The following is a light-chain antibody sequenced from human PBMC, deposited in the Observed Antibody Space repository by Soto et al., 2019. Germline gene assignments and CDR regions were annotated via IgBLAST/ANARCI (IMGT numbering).Light chain of an antibody. CDR2: DVS. Sequence: QSVLTQPASVSGSPGQSITISCTGTNSDIGGYNYVSWYQQHPGKAPKLMIYDVSNRPSGVSYRFSGSKSCNTASLTISGLQAEDEADYYCSSYTSRSTLVVVGGGTKLTVL. V-gene: IGLV2-14*03. J-gene: IGLJ2*01. CDR1: NSDIGGYNY. CDR3: SSYTSRSTLVV.